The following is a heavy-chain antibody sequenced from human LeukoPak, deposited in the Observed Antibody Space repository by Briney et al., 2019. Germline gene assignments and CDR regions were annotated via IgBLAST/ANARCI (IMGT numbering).Heavy chain of an antibody. Sequence: PSETLSLTCTVSNGSMSSHHWSWIRQSAGKGLEWIGRIYTSGSTNYNPSLKSRVTMSVDTSKNQFSLKMTSVTAADTAVYYCARAPFNYYMDVWGKGTTVTVSS. D-gene: IGHD3-3*02. CDR3: ARAPFNYYMDV. J-gene: IGHJ6*03. CDR2: IYTSGST. CDR1: NGSMSSHH. V-gene: IGHV4-4*07.